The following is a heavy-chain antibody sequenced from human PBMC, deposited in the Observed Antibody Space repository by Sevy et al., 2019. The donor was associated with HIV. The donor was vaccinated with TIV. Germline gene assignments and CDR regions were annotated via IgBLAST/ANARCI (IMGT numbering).Heavy chain of an antibody. Sequence: ASVKVSCKTSGYTFTSYGISCVRQAPGQGPEWVGWISAYNGKTSYAQKFQERVTVTTDSSTRTAYMELRSLRSDDTAVYYCATAAYGSGRELDNWGQGTLVTVSS. CDR1: GYTFTSYG. CDR3: ATAAYGSGRELDN. J-gene: IGHJ4*02. V-gene: IGHV1-18*01. CDR2: ISAYNGKT. D-gene: IGHD3-10*01.